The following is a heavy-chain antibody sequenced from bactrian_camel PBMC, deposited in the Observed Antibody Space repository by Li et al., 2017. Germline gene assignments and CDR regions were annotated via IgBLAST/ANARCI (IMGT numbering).Heavy chain of an antibody. CDR1: EYSATYGTHC. V-gene: IGHV3S6*01. J-gene: IGHJ4*01. CDR2: INGDGAAI. D-gene: IGHD4*01. Sequence: QLVESGGASVQAGGSLRLSCAASEYSATYGTHCMGWFRQAPGEEREEVAQINGDGAAIYADSVKGRFTISEDRDKNVLYLQMNSLKPEDTAMYYCAALPRPIGTIWSSCAEYTYKYWGQGTQVTVS. CDR3: AALPRPIGTIWSSCAEYTYKY.